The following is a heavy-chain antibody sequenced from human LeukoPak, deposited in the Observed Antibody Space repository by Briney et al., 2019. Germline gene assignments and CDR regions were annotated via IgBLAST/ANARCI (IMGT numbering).Heavy chain of an antibody. CDR1: GFTFDDYA. CDR3: AKDLLGGGSY. CDR2: ISYDGSNK. D-gene: IGHD3-16*01. J-gene: IGHJ4*02. Sequence: PGRSLRLSCAASGFTFDDYAMHWVRQAPGKGLEWVAVISYDGSNKYYADSVKGRFTISRDNSKNTLYLQMNSLRAEDTAVYYCAKDLLGGGSYWGQGTLVTVSS. V-gene: IGHV3-30*18.